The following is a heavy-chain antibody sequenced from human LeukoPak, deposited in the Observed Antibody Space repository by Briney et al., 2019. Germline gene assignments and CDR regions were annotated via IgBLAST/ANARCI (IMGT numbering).Heavy chain of an antibody. Sequence: GGSLRLSCAASGFTFSDYFMSWVRQAPQKRLHWVSYIGPSSDNINYADSVKGRFTVSRDNAKNSLYLQMNSLRAEDTAVYYCARVNPTNSGFYTYWGQGTLVTVSS. CDR3: ARVNPTNSGFYTY. CDR2: IGPSSDNI. J-gene: IGHJ1*01. CDR1: GFTFSDYF. D-gene: IGHD3-22*01. V-gene: IGHV3-11*06.